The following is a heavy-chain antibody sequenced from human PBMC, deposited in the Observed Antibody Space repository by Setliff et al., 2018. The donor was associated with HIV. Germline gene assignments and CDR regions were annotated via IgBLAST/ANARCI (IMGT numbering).Heavy chain of an antibody. J-gene: IGHJ4*02. V-gene: IGHV4-34*01. CDR1: VGSFNGYY. CDR2: INHSGST. CDR3: ARDPIYCGGDCYGDY. Sequence: SETLSLTCAVYVGSFNGYYWSWIRQPPGKGLEWIGEINHSGSTNYNPSLKSRLTISVDTSKNQFSLNLSSVTAADTAVYYCARDPIYCGGDCYGDYWGQGTLVTVSS. D-gene: IGHD2-21*02.